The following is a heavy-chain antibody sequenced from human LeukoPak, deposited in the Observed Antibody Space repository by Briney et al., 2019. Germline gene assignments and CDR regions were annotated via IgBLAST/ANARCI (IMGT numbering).Heavy chain of an antibody. V-gene: IGHV3-64*01. CDR3: AKQSESYDSSGSTFHY. J-gene: IGHJ4*02. D-gene: IGHD3-22*01. Sequence: GGSLRLSCAASGFTFSSYAMHWVRQAPGKGLEYVSAISSNGGNTYYASSVKGRFTISRDNSKNTLYLQMGSLRAEDTAVYYCAKQSESYDSSGSTFHYWGQGTLVTVSS. CDR1: GFTFSSYA. CDR2: ISSNGGNT.